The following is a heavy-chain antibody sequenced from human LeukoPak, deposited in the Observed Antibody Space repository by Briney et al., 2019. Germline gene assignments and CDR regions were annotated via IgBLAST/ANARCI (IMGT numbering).Heavy chain of an antibody. V-gene: IGHV4-59*01. Sequence: ASETLSLTCTVSGGSISSYYLSWIRQPPGKGLEWIGYIYYSGSTNCNPSLKSRVTISVDTSKNQFSLKLSSVTAADTAVYYCARDRGGYYDSSGYYVRFDPWGQGTLVTVSS. CDR2: IYYSGST. J-gene: IGHJ5*02. CDR3: ARDRGGYYDSSGYYVRFDP. CDR1: GGSISSYY. D-gene: IGHD3-22*01.